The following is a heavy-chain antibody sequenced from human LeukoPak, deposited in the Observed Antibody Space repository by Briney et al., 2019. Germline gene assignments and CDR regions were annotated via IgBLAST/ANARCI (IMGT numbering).Heavy chain of an antibody. Sequence: SVKVSCKASGYTFTGYYMHWVRQAPGQGLEWMGRIIPIFGTANYAQKFQGRVTITTDESTSTAYMELSSLRSEDTAVYYCARVHTPGRDAFDIWGQGTMVTVSS. CDR2: IIPIFGTA. D-gene: IGHD2-2*02. CDR1: GYTFTGYY. J-gene: IGHJ3*02. V-gene: IGHV1-69*05. CDR3: ARVHTPGRDAFDI.